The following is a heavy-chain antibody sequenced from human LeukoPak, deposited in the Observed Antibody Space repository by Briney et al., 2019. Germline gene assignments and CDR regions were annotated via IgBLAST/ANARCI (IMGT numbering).Heavy chain of an antibody. CDR1: GFTFSSYG. CDR2: IWYDGSKQ. Sequence: GGSLRLSCTASGFTFSSYGMHWIRQAPGKGLEWVAVIWYDGSKQYYADSVKGRFTISRDNSKSTLYLQMNGLRAEDTAVYYCARAAFYYDSSGYYNFDYWGQGTLVTVSS. CDR3: ARAAFYYDSSGYYNFDY. V-gene: IGHV3-33*01. J-gene: IGHJ4*02. D-gene: IGHD3-22*01.